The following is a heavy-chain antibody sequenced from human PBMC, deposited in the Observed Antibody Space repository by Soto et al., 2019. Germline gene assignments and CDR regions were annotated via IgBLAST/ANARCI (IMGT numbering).Heavy chain of an antibody. CDR2: IYYSGST. CDR3: ERVKDTVNMENAFDI. CDR1: GGSISSGGYY. V-gene: IGHV4-31*03. Sequence: SETLSLTCTVSGGSISSGGYYWSWIRQHPGKGLEWIGYIYYSGSTYYNPSLKSRVTISVDTSKNQFSLKLSSVTAADKAVYYCERVKDTVNMENAFDIWGQGKMVTVS. J-gene: IGHJ3*02. D-gene: IGHD4-17*01.